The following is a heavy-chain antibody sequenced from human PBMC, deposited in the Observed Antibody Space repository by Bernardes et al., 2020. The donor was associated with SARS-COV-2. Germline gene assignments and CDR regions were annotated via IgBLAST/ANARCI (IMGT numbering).Heavy chain of an antibody. V-gene: IGHV3-74*01. CDR1: GITFSNYW. CDR3: AGTTTTCCDY. J-gene: IGHJ4*02. CDR2: MSGDGSRT. D-gene: IGHD2-2*01. Sequence: GSSLRVFCAASGITFSNYWMHWVRQAPGKGLVWVSRMSGDGSRTTYADSVKGRFTISRDNAKNILYLQMNSLRVEDTGVYYCAGTTTTCCDYWGQGTLVTVSS.